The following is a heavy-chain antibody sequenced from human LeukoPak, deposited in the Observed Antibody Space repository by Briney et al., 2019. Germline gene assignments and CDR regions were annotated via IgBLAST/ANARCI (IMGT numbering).Heavy chain of an antibody. CDR2: IIPILGIA. J-gene: IGHJ6*02. D-gene: IGHD2-15*01. CDR1: GGTFSSYA. Sequence: ASVKVSCKASGGTFSSYAISWVRQAPGQGLEWMGRIIPILGIANYAQKFQGRVTIAADKSTSTAYMELRSLRSDDTAVYYCAREVVVYYYYYGMDVWGQGTTVTVSS. V-gene: IGHV1-69*04. CDR3: AREVVVYYYYYGMDV.